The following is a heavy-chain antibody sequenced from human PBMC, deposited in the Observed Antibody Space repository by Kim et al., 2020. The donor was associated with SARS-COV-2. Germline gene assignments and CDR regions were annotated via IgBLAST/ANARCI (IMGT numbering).Heavy chain of an antibody. V-gene: IGHV3-33*01. CDR3: ARDGVLDYYYGMDV. CDR2: IWYDGSNK. J-gene: IGHJ6*02. CDR1: GFTFSSYG. Sequence: GGSLRLSCAASGFTFSSYGMHWVRQAPGKGLEWVAVIWYDGSNKYYADSVKGRFTISRDNSKNTLYLQMNSLRAEDTAVYYCARDGVLDYYYGMDVWGQGTTVTVSS. D-gene: IGHD1-1*01.